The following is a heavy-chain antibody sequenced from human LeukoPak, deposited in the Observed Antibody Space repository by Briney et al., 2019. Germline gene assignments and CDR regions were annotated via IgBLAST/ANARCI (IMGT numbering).Heavy chain of an antibody. CDR3: APQLGRLTDY. Sequence: ASVKVSCKASGYTFTAYNMDWVRQAPGQGLEWMGWINPNSGATNYAQKFQGRFTMTRDTTVTTAYMELSRLRSDDTAVYFCAPQLGRLTDYWGQGTLVTVSS. D-gene: IGHD7-27*01. CDR1: GYTFTAYN. V-gene: IGHV1-2*02. CDR2: INPNSGAT. J-gene: IGHJ4*02.